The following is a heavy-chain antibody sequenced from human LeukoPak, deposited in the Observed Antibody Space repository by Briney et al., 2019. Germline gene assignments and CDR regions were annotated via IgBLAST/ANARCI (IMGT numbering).Heavy chain of an antibody. D-gene: IGHD4-17*01. J-gene: IGHJ4*02. CDR2: ISSSGSTI. CDR1: GFTFSDYY. Sequence: GGSLRLSCAASGFTFSDYYMSWIRQAPGKGLEWVSYISSSGSTIYYADSVKGQFTISRDNAKNSLYLQMNSLRAEDTAVYYCARVPTTTVTVDYWGQGTLVTVSS. CDR3: ARVPTTTVTVDY. V-gene: IGHV3-11*01.